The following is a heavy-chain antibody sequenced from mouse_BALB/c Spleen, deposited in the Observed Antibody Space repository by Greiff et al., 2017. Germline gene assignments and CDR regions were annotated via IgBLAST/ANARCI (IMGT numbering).Heavy chain of an antibody. D-gene: IGHD1-1*01. J-gene: IGHJ4*01. Sequence: VQLKESGPGLVKPSQSLSLTCTVTGYSITSDYAWNWIRQFPGNKLEWMGYISYSGSTSYNPSLKSRISITRDTSKNQFFLQLNSVTTEDTATYYCARRVVARDYAMDYWGQGTSVTVSS. CDR1: GYSITSDYA. CDR3: ARRVVARDYAMDY. CDR2: ISYSGST. V-gene: IGHV3-2*02.